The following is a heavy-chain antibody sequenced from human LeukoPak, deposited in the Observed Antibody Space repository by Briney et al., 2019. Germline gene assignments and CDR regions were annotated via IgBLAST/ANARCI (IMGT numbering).Heavy chain of an antibody. D-gene: IGHD4-17*01. J-gene: IGHJ4*02. CDR2: FNPEDGET. Sequence: ASVKVSCKASGYTFTCYYMHWVRQAPGKGLEWMGGFNPEDGETIYAQKFQGRVTMTEDTSTDTAYMELSSLRSEDTAVYYCATFGRRHGDYWGVVDYWGQGTLVTVSS. CDR3: ATFGRRHGDYWGVVDY. V-gene: IGHV1-24*01. CDR1: GYTFTCYY.